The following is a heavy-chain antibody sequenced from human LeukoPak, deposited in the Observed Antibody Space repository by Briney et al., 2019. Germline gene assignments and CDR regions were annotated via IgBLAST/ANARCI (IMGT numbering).Heavy chain of an antibody. D-gene: IGHD2-15*01. J-gene: IGHJ4*02. CDR2: IYYSGNT. CDR3: ARDRASAGGFDY. V-gene: IGHV4-59*01. Sequence: NPSETLSLTCTVSGGSISSYYWSWIRQPPGKGLEWIGYIYYSGNTNYNPSLKSRVTISVDTSKNQFSLKLSSVTAADTALYYCARDRASAGGFDYWGQGTLVTVSP. CDR1: GGSISSYY.